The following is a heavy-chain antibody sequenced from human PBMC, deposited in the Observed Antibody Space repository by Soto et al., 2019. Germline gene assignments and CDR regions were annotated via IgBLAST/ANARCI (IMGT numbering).Heavy chain of an antibody. J-gene: IGHJ3*02. CDR2: IYPGDSDT. CDR3: ARHGLDAFDI. V-gene: IGHV5-51*01. Sequence: GESLKISCTGSGYSFSTYWIAWVRQMPGKGLEWMGIIYPGDSDTRYSPSFQGQVTISADTSTKTAYLQWSSLKASDTAMYYCARHGLDAFDIWGQGTMVTVSS. CDR1: GYSFSTYW.